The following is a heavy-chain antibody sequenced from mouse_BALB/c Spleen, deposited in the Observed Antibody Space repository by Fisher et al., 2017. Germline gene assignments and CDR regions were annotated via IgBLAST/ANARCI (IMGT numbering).Heavy chain of an antibody. CDR3: ARVYYRYFDV. Sequence: FKGKATLTTDKSSSTAYMQLSRLTSEDSAVYFCARVYYRYFDVWGAGTTVTVSS. D-gene: IGHD2-1*01. V-gene: IGHV1-77*01. J-gene: IGHJ1*01.